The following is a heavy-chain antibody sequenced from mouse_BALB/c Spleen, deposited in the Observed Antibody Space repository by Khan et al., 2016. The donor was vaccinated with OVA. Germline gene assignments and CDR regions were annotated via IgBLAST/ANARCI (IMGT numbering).Heavy chain of an antibody. D-gene: IGHD3-1*01. CDR3: ARGGSSGPAWFAY. V-gene: IGHV3-6*02. CDR2: IRYDGDS. Sequence: VQLKESGPGLVKPSQSLSLTCSVTGYSITSGYFWNWIRQFPGNNLEWLGYIRYDGDSNYNPSLKNRISITRDTSKNQFFLKLNSVPPEDTATYDCARGGSSGPAWFAYWGQGTLVTVSA. J-gene: IGHJ3*01. CDR1: GYSITSGYF.